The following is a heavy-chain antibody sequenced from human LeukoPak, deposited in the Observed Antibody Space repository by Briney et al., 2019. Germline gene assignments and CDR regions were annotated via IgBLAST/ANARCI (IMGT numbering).Heavy chain of an antibody. J-gene: IGHJ4*02. V-gene: IGHV1-46*01. Sequence: ASVKVSCKASGYTFTSYYMHWVRQAPGQGLEWMGIINPSGGSTSYAQKFQGRVTMTRDTSTSTVYMELSSLRSEDTAVYYCARDLYPTWIQLLGPFDYWGQGTLDTVSS. CDR2: INPSGGST. CDR1: GYTFTSYY. CDR3: ARDLYPTWIQLLGPFDY. D-gene: IGHD5-18*01.